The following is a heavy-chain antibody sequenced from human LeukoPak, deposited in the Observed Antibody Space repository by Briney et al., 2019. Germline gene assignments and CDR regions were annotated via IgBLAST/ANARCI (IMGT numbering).Heavy chain of an antibody. J-gene: IGHJ3*02. V-gene: IGHV4-59*01. CDR2: IYYSGGT. CDR3: ARDPLRYFDI. Sequence: SETLSLTCTVSGGSISSYYWSWIRQPPGKGLEWVGYIYYSGGTNYNPSLKSRVTISVDTSKNQFSLKLSSVTAADTAVYYCARDPLRYFDIWGQGTMVTVSS. CDR1: GGSISSYY. D-gene: IGHD3-9*01.